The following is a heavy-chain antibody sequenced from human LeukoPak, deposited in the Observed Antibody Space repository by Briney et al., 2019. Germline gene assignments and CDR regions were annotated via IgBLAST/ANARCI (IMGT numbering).Heavy chain of an antibody. J-gene: IGHJ5*02. D-gene: IGHD5-12*01. Sequence: GALRLSCAASGFTFSSYSMNWVRQAPGKGPEWVSSITSSSSYIYYADSVKGRFTISRDNAKNSLYLQMDSLRVEDTAVYYCARGGGYDRDWFDPWGQGTLVTVSS. CDR3: ARGGGYDRDWFDP. CDR1: GFTFSSYS. V-gene: IGHV3-21*06. CDR2: ITSSSSYI.